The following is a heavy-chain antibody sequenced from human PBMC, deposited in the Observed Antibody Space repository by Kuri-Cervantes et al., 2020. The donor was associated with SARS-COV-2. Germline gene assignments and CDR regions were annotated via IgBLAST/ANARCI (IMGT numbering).Heavy chain of an antibody. V-gene: IGHV1-46*01. CDR1: GYTFTSYY. J-gene: IGHJ3*02. Sequence: ASVKVSCKASGYTFTSYYMHWVRQAPGQGLEWMGIINPSGGSTSYAQKFQGRVTMTRDTSTSTVYMELSSLRSEDTAVYYCARDRCYGGSYPCVFDIWGQGTMVTVSS. D-gene: IGHD1-26*01. CDR3: ARDRCYGGSYPCVFDI. CDR2: INPSGGST.